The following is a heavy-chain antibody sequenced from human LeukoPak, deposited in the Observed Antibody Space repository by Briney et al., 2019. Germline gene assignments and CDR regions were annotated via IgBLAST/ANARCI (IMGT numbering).Heavy chain of an antibody. V-gene: IGHV4-31*03. CDR2: ISYSGST. CDR1: GGSISSGGYY. CDR3: ARGVLLWFGELLRSPMFDY. J-gene: IGHJ4*02. Sequence: SETLSLTCTVSGGSISSGGYYWSWIRQHPGKGLEWIGYISYSGSTYYNPSLKSRVTISVDRSKNQFSLKLSSVTAADTAVYYCARGVLLWFGELLRSPMFDYWGQGTLVTVSS. D-gene: IGHD3-10*01.